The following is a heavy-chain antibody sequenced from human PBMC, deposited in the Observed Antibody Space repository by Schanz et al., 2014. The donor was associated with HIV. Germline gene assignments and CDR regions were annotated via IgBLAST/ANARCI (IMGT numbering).Heavy chain of an antibody. J-gene: IGHJ6*02. CDR2: INPNSGDT. CDR3: AKDRGVGSAMVTNYYYGMDV. D-gene: IGHD5-18*01. V-gene: IGHV1-2*02. Sequence: QVHLVQSGAEVKRPGASVKVSCKASGYTFTSYYMHWVRQAPGQGLEWMGWINPNSGDTDYAQKFQGRVTMTRDTSISTAYMELSRLRSDDTAVYYCAKDRGVGSAMVTNYYYGMDVWGQGTTVTVSS. CDR1: GYTFTSYY.